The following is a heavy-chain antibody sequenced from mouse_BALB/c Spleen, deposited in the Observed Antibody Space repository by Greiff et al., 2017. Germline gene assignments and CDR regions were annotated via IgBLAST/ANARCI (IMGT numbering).Heavy chain of an antibody. D-gene: IGHD2-10*01. V-gene: IGHV1-63*02. Sequence: VQLQQSGAELVRPGTSVKISCKASGYTFTNYWLGWVKQRPGHGLEWIGDIYPGGGYTNYNEKFKGKATLTADTSSSTAYMQLSSLTSEDSAVYFCARGAYYGNYAYFDYWGQGTTLTVSS. CDR3: ARGAYYGNYAYFDY. CDR1: GYTFTNYW. J-gene: IGHJ2*01. CDR2: IYPGGGYT.